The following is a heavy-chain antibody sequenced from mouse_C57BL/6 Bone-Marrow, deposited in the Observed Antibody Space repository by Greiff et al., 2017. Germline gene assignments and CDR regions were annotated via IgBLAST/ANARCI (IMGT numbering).Heavy chain of an antibody. V-gene: IGHV1-12*01. CDR3: ARGRSNFRREMDY. J-gene: IGHJ4*01. CDR2: IYPGTGDP. D-gene: IGHD2-5*01. Sequence: QVQLQQSGAELVRPGASVKMSCKASGYTFTSYNMHWVKQTPRQGLEWIGAIYPGTGDPSYNQKFKGKATLTVDKSYSTAYMQLSSLTSEDSAVYFCARGRSNFRREMDYWGQGTTVTVSS. CDR1: GYTFTSYN.